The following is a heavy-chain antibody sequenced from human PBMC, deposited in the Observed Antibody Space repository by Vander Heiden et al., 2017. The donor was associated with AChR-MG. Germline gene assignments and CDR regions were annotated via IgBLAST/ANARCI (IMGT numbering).Heavy chain of an antibody. V-gene: IGHV3-23*01. CDR1: GFSFSRYA. CDR3: AKDVVAAAFDY. D-gene: IGHD2-15*01. CDR2: ISDGGGIT. J-gene: IGHJ4*02. Sequence: EVQLLESGGGLVQPGGSLRLSCPASGFSFSRYAVSWVRQAPGQGLEWVSGISDGGGITHYADSVKGRFTISRDNSKSTLYLQMNSLRAEDTAVYYCAKDVVAAAFDYWGQGTLVTVSS.